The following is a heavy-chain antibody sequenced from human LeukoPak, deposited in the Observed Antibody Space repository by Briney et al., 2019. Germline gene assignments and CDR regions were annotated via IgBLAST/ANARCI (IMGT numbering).Heavy chain of an antibody. J-gene: IGHJ4*02. CDR1: GFTFSSYW. D-gene: IGHD3-10*01. V-gene: IGHV3-74*01. Sequence: PGGSLRLSCAASGFTFSSYWMHWVRHAPGKGLVWVSRINSDGSSTSYADSVKGRFTISRDNAKNTLYLQMNSLRAEDTAVYYCARGEYYYGYYFDYWGQGTLVTVSS. CDR3: ARGEYYYGYYFDY. CDR2: INSDGSST.